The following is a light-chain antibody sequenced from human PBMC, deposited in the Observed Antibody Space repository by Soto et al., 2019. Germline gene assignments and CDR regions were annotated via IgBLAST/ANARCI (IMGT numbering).Light chain of an antibody. J-gene: IGLJ2*01. Sequence: QSVLTQPPSASGTPGQRVTISCSGSSSNIGSNYVYWYQQFPGTAPKLLIFSNNQRPSGVPDRFAGSKSGTSASLAISGLRSEDEADYYCAAWDDSPSGSWIFGGGTKVTVL. CDR3: AAWDDSPSGSWI. V-gene: IGLV1-47*02. CDR2: SNN. CDR1: SSNIGSNY.